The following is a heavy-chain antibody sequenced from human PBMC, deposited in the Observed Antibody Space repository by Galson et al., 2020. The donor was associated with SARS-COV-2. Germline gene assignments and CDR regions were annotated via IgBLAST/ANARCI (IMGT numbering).Heavy chain of an antibody. CDR2: IRYDGSNK. D-gene: IGHD3-16*01. CDR1: GFTFSSYG. Sequence: GESLKISCAASGFTFSSYGMHWVRQAPGKGLEWVAFIRYDGSNKYYADSVKGRFTISRDNSKNTLYLQMNSLRAEDTAVYYCAKGSEEKLWPQYYYYYGMDVWGQGTTVTVSS. J-gene: IGHJ6*02. CDR3: AKGSEEKLWPQYYYYYGMDV. V-gene: IGHV3-30*02.